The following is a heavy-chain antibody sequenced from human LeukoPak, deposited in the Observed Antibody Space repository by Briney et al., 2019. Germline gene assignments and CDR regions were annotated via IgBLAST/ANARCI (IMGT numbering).Heavy chain of an antibody. J-gene: IGHJ6*02. CDR1: GGTFSSYA. CDR3: ARVKQWRYYYYGMDV. CDR2: IIPILGIA. D-gene: IGHD6-19*01. V-gene: IGHV1-69*04. Sequence: SVKVSCKASGGTFSSYAISWVRQAPGQGLEWMGRIIPILGIANYAQKFQGRVTITADKSTSTAYMELSSLRSEDTAVYYCARVKQWRYYYYGMDVWGQGTTVTVSS.